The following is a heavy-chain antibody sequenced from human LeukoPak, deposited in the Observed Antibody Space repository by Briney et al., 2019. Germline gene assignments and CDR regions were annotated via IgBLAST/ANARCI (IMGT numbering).Heavy chain of an antibody. D-gene: IGHD5-18*01. CDR3: ARDVQLWYVFDY. CDR2: IYYSGST. J-gene: IGHJ4*02. Sequence: SETLSLTCTVSGGSISSYYWGWIRQPPGKGLEWIGSIYYSGSTYYNPSLKSRVTISVDTSKNQFSLKLSSVTAADTAVYYCARDVQLWYVFDYWGQGTLVTVSS. CDR1: GGSISSYY. V-gene: IGHV4-39*07.